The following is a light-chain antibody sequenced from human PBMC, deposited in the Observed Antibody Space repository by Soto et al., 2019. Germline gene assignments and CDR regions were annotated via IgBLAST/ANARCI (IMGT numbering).Light chain of an antibody. CDR3: QQYHDYIT. CDR1: QSLSTW. J-gene: IGKJ5*01. CDR2: DAS. V-gene: IGKV1-5*01. Sequence: DIQMTQSPSTLSASVGDRVTITCRASQSLSTWLAWYQQKPGKAPKLLIYDASNLESGVPSRFSGSGSETEFTLTISSLQPDDFATYYCQQYHDYITFGQGTRLEIK.